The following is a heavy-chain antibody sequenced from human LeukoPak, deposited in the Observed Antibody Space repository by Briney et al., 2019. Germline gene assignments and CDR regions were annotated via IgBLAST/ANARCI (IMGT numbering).Heavy chain of an antibody. CDR2: IKQDGGEE. J-gene: IGHJ4*02. CDR1: GFAFSGYW. V-gene: IGHV3-7*01. Sequence: GGSLRLSCVASGFAFSGYWMTWVRQAPGKGLEWVANIKQDGGEEYYVDSVKGRFTISRDNAKNSLFLQMNSLRVEDTAVYYCARLGGSYYTYWGQGTLVTVSS. D-gene: IGHD1-26*01. CDR3: ARLGGSYYTY.